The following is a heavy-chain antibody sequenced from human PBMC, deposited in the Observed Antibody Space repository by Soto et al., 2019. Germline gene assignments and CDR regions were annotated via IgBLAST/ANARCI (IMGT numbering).Heavy chain of an antibody. D-gene: IGHD3-22*01. CDR3: AREPAPYYYDSSGYCWFDP. V-gene: IGHV1-69*13. J-gene: IGHJ5*02. CDR1: GGTFSSYA. Sequence: PAASVKVSCKASGGTFSSYAISWVRQAPGQGLEWMGGIIPIFGTANYAQKFQGRVTITADESTSTAYMELSSLRSEDTAVYYCAREPAPYYYDSSGYCWFDPWGQGTLVTVSS. CDR2: IIPIFGTA.